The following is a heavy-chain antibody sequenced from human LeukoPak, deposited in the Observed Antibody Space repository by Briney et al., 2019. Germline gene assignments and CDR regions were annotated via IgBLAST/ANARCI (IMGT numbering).Heavy chain of an antibody. V-gene: IGHV3-15*01. J-gene: IGHJ6*03. CDR2: IKSKTDGGTT. CDR1: TXXXXW. D-gene: IGHD6-19*01. Sequence: TXXXXWMSWVRQAPGKGLEWVGRIKSKTDGGTTDYAAPVKGRFTISRDDSKNTLYLQMNSLKTEDTAVYYCTTEAQPLAVAGKYYYYYYMDVWGKGTTVTVSS. CDR3: TTEAQPLAVAGKYYYYYYMDV.